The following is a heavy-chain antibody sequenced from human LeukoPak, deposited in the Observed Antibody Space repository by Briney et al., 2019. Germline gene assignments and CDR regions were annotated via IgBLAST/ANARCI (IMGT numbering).Heavy chain of an antibody. V-gene: IGHV3-23*01. CDR1: GFTFSSYA. D-gene: IGHD3-22*01. Sequence: GGSLRLSCAASGFTFSSYAMSWVRQAPGKGLEWVSAISGSGGSTYYADSVKGRFTISRDNSKNTLYLQMNSLRAEDTAVYYCANRGVNYYDSSGYYYVGGNYWGQGTLVTVSS. CDR3: ANRGVNYYDSSGYYYVGGNY. J-gene: IGHJ4*02. CDR2: ISGSGGST.